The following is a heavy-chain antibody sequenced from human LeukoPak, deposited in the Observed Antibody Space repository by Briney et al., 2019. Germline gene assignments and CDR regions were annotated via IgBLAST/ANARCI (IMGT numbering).Heavy chain of an antibody. CDR2: IKSKTDGGTT. CDR3: TRSIHYYDSSGYGYYYYYYMDV. D-gene: IGHD3-22*01. V-gene: IGHV3-15*01. Sequence: GGSLRLSCAASGFTFSNAWMSWVRQAPGKGLEWVGRIKSKTDGGTTDYAAPVKGRFTISRDDSKNMLYLQMNSLKTGDTAVYYCTRSIHYYDSSGYGYYYYYYMDVWGKGTTVTVSS. CDR1: GFTFSNAW. J-gene: IGHJ6*03.